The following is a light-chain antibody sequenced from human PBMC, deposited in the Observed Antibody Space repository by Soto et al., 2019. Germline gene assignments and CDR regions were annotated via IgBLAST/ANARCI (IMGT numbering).Light chain of an antibody. V-gene: IGKV3-20*01. J-gene: IGKJ1*01. Sequence: EIVLTQSPGTLSLSAGERATLSCRASQSVSSSYLAWYQQKPGQAPRLLIYGASSRATGIPDRFTGSGSATDFTLTISRLEPEDFAVHYCQQYRNSPPTFGQGTRVEIK. CDR2: GAS. CDR1: QSVSSSY. CDR3: QQYRNSPPT.